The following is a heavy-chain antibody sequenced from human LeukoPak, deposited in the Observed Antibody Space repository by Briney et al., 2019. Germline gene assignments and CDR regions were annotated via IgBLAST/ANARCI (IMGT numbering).Heavy chain of an antibody. CDR1: GFTFSGHW. CDR3: TRDRSRAEDD. J-gene: IGHJ4*02. Sequence: GSLRLSCAASGFTFSGHWMSWVRQAPGKGLEWVANINQGGSDKYYVDSVKGRFTISRDNANNLLYLQMNSLRGEDTAVYYCTRDRSRAEDDWGQGTLVTVSS. D-gene: IGHD1-14*01. CDR2: INQGGSDK. V-gene: IGHV3-7*01.